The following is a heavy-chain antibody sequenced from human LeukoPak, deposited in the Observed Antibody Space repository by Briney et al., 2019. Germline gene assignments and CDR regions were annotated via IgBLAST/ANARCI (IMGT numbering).Heavy chain of an antibody. CDR3: AKADIYPSARPFDY. CDR1: GFTFSSYA. CDR2: ISGSGGST. Sequence: GGSLRLSCAASGFTFSSYAMSWVRQAPGKGLEWVSAISGSGGSTYYADSVKGRFTISGDNSKNTLYLQMNSLRAEDTAVYYCAKADIYPSARPFDYWGQGTLVTVSS. D-gene: IGHD2-2*02. V-gene: IGHV3-23*01. J-gene: IGHJ4*02.